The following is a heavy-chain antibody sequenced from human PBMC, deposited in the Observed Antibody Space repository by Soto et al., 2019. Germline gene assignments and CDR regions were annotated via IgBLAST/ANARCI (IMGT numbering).Heavy chain of an antibody. CDR3: ARAVVPADLLGALGGSSTYYYYYGTDV. V-gene: IGHV1-69*06. CDR1: GGTFSSYA. Sequence: VASVKVSCKASGGTFSSYAISWVRQAPGQGLEWMGGIIPIFGTANYAQKFQGRVTITADKSTSTAYMELSSLRSEDTAVYYCARAVVPADLLGALGGSSTYYYYYGTDVWGQGTTVTVSS. D-gene: IGHD2-2*01. J-gene: IGHJ6*02. CDR2: IIPIFGTA.